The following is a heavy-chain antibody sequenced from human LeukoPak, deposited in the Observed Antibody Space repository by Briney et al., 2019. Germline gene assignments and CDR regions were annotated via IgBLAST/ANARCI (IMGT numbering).Heavy chain of an antibody. V-gene: IGHV4-59*08. CDR3: ARGHRTGHFDY. Sequence: KPSETLSLTCTVSGGSISSYYWSWIRQPPGKGLEWIGYIYYGGSTNYNPSLKSRVTISVDTSKNQFSLKLSSVTAADTAVYYCARGHRTGHFDYWGQGTLVTVSS. CDR1: GGSISSYY. CDR2: IYYGGST. J-gene: IGHJ4*02. D-gene: IGHD3/OR15-3a*01.